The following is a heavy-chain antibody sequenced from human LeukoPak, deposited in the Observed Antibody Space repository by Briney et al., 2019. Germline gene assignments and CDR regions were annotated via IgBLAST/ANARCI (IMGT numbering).Heavy chain of an antibody. J-gene: IGHJ4*02. CDR1: RYSISRGYY. CDR3: VRTLRFGLRQKYFDY. Sequence: SETLSLTCAVSRYSISRGYYWGWIRQPPGKGLEWIGSIYHSGSTYYNPSLKSRVTISVDTSKNQFSLKLSSVTAADTAVYYCVRTLRFGLRQKYFDYWGQGTLVTVSS. V-gene: IGHV4-38-2*01. D-gene: IGHD3-3*01. CDR2: IYHSGST.